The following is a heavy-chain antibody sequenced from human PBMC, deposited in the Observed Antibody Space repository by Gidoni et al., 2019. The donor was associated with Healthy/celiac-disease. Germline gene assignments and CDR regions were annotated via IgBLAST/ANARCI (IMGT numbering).Heavy chain of an antibody. V-gene: IGHV3-49*03. CDR1: GFTFGDYS. J-gene: IGHJ6*02. Sequence: EVQLVESGGGLVQPGRSLRLSCTASGFTFGDYSMSWFRQAPGKGLEWVGFIRSKAYGGKTEYAASVKGRFTISRDDSKSIAYLQMNSLKTEDTAVYYCTREAVGGSYYYYYYYGMDVWGQGTTVTVSS. CDR2: IRSKAYGGKT. D-gene: IGHD1-26*01. CDR3: TREAVGGSYYYYYYYGMDV.